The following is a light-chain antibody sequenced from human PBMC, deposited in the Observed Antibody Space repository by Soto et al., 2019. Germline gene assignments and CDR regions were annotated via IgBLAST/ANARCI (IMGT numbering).Light chain of an antibody. CDR2: GAS. Sequence: EIVMTQSPATLSVSPGERATLSCRASQTVSTNLAWYQQKPGQAPRLLIHGASTRATGIPARFSGSGSGTELTLTINSLQSEYVAVYYCQQYNDWPWTFGQGTKVEIK. CDR1: QTVSTN. CDR3: QQYNDWPWT. V-gene: IGKV3-15*01. J-gene: IGKJ1*01.